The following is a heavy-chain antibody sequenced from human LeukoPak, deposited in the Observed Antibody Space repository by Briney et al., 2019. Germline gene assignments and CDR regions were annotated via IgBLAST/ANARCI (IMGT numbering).Heavy chain of an antibody. CDR2: IYPGDSHT. CDR3: ARGPYAYTSSATLGSYNWFDP. CDR1: GYSFPNYW. Sequence: HGESLNISCKGSGYSFPNYWIGWVRQMPGKGLEWMGIIYPGDSHTRYSPSFQDQVTISVDKSISTAYLQWSSLKASDTAMYYCARGPYAYTSSATLGSYNWFDPWGQGSLVTVSS. D-gene: IGHD2-2*02. V-gene: IGHV5-51*01. J-gene: IGHJ5*02.